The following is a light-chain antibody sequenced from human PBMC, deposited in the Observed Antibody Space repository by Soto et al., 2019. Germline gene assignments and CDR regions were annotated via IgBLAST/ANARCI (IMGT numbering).Light chain of an antibody. CDR2: GAS. CDR1: QGIGTY. V-gene: IGKV1-27*01. CDR3: QQYNNALFT. Sequence: DIQMTQSPSSLSASVGDRVTITCRASQGIGTYLAWYQQKPGKVPKLLIYGASTLQSGVTSRFSGSGSATDFTLTISSLQPEDVATYYCQQYNNALFTFGPGTKVDIK. J-gene: IGKJ3*01.